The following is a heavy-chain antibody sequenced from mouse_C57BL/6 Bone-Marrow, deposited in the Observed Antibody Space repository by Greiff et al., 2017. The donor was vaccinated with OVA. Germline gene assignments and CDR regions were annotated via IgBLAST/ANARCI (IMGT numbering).Heavy chain of an antibody. J-gene: IGHJ4*01. V-gene: IGHV14-4*01. CDR3: TTSWMDY. CDR1: GFNIKDDY. CDR2: IDPENGDT. Sequence: EVQLQQSGAELVRPGASVKLSCTASGFNIKDDYMHWVKQRPEQGLEWIGWIDPENGDTEYASKFQGKATITADTSSNTAYLQLSSLTSEDTAVYYCTTSWMDYWGQGTSVTVSS.